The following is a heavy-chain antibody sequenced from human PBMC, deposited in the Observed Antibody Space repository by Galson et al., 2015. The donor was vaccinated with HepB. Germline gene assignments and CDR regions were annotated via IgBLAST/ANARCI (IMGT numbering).Heavy chain of an antibody. CDR2: IIPIFGTA. J-gene: IGHJ4*02. V-gene: IGHV1-69*13. Sequence: SVKVSCKASGGTFSSYAISWVRQAPGQGLEWMGGIIPIFGTANYAQKFQGRVTITADESTSTAYMELSSLRSEDTAVYYCARDPLLYYGSGADLNDYWGQGTLVTVSS. D-gene: IGHD3-10*01. CDR3: ARDPLLYYGSGADLNDY. CDR1: GGTFSSYA.